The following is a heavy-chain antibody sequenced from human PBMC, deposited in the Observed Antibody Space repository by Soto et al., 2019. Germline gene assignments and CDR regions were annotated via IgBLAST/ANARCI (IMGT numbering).Heavy chain of an antibody. Sequence: EVQLVESGGGLVKPGGSLRLSCAGSGFTFIPYNMNWVRKPPGKGLEWFSSISSSSSYIYYAASVEGRFTISRDNAKNSLYLQMNGLRDEDTAVYYCARGLEGATSKNWFDSWGQGTQVTVSS. V-gene: IGHV3-21*01. CDR2: ISSSSSYI. J-gene: IGHJ5*01. CDR1: GFTFIPYN. D-gene: IGHD1-1*01. CDR3: ARGLEGATSKNWFDS.